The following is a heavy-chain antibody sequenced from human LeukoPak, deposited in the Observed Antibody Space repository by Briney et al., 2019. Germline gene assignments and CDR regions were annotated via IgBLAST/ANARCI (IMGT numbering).Heavy chain of an antibody. D-gene: IGHD3-16*02. J-gene: IGHJ3*02. Sequence: KPSETLSLTCAVSGGSISSGGYSWSWIRQPPGKGLEWIGYIYHSGSTYYNPSLKSRVTISVDRSKNQFSLKLSSVTAADTAVYYCASRTPQLRLGELSLSDAFDIWGQGTMVTVSS. CDR3: ASRTPQLRLGELSLSDAFDI. V-gene: IGHV4-30-2*01. CDR1: GGSISSGGYS. CDR2: IYHSGST.